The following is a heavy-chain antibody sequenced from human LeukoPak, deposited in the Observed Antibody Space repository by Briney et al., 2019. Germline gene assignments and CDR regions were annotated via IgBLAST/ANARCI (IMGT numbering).Heavy chain of an antibody. Sequence: PSETLSLTCTVSGGSISSGDYHWNWIRQPPGEGLEWIGFIHDSGSTYYNPSLKSRIIISRDVSKKQFSLELSSVTAADTAVYYCARDGLGLFDYWGQGTLVTVSS. D-gene: IGHD6-19*01. J-gene: IGHJ4*02. CDR3: ARDGLGLFDY. CDR1: GGSISSGDYH. V-gene: IGHV4-30-4*02. CDR2: IHDSGST.